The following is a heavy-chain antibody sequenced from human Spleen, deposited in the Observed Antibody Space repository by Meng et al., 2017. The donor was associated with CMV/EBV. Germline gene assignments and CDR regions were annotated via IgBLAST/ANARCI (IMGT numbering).Heavy chain of an antibody. J-gene: IGHJ5*02. CDR3: TKDETGNPA. V-gene: IGHV3-30*18. CDR2: ISYDGSNK. D-gene: IGHD1-1*01. Sequence: GESLKISCAASGFTFSSYSMNWVRQAPGKGLEWVAVISYDGSNKYYADSVKGRFTISRDNSKNTLYLQMNSLRVEDTAVYYCTKDETGNPAWGQGTLVTVSS. CDR1: GFTFSSYS.